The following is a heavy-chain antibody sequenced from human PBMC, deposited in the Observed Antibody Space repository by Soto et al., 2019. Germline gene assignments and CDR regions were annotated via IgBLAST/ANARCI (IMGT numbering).Heavy chain of an antibody. D-gene: IGHD5-18*01. CDR1: DFTFSNAW. CDR3: TTSDTAIGYYYYYGMDV. V-gene: IGHV3-15*01. Sequence: PWGALVVACASSDFTFSNAWMSWVRQAPGKGLEWVGRIKSKTDGGTTDYAAPVKGRFTISRDDSKNTLYLQMKSLKTEDTAVYYCTTSDTAIGYYYYYGMDVWGQGTTVTVSS. J-gene: IGHJ6*02. CDR2: IKSKTDGGTT.